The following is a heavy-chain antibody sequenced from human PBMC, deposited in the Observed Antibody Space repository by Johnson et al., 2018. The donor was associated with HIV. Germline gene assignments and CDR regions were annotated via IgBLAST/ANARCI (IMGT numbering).Heavy chain of an antibody. V-gene: IGHV3-30-3*01. CDR1: GFTFSHYA. CDR2: ISSDGSTT. J-gene: IGHJ3*02. D-gene: IGHD5-24*01. CDR3: ARGGCLQLRGALDI. Sequence: QVQLVESGGGVVQPGRSLRLSCAASGFTFSHYAMHWVRQAPGKGLEWVTVISSDGSTTYSADSVKGRFTISSDNSKNTLYLQMDSLRAEDTAGYYCARGGCLQLRGALDIWGQGTMVIVSS.